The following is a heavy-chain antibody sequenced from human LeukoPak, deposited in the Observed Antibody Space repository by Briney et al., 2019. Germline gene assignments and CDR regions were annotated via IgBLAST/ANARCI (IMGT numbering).Heavy chain of an antibody. J-gene: IGHJ5*02. V-gene: IGHV4-31*03. CDR1: GGSISSGGSY. CDR3: ARSPDHRGNWFDP. D-gene: IGHD2-15*01. Sequence: SETLSLTCTVSGGSISSGGSYWSWIRQHPGKGLEWIGYIYYSGSTYYNPSLKSRVTISVDTSKNQFSLKLSSVTAADTAVYYCARSPDHRGNWFDPWGQGTLVTVSS. CDR2: IYYSGST.